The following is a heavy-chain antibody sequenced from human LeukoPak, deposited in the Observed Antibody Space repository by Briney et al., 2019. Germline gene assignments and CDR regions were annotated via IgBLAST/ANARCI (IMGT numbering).Heavy chain of an antibody. Sequence: SVKVSCKASGRVFSSYVISWVRQAPGQGLEWMGGINPVFGTVNYAQMFQGRFTITADVSTSTAYMELSSLASEDTAVYYCARGGSSGYYMFGSWGQGTLVTVSS. J-gene: IGHJ4*02. V-gene: IGHV1-69*13. CDR3: ARGGSSGYYMFGS. CDR2: INPVFGTV. D-gene: IGHD3-22*01. CDR1: GRVFSSYV.